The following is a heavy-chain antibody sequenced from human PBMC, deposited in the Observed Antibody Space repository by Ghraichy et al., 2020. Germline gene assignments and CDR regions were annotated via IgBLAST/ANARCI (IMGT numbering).Heavy chain of an antibody. J-gene: IGHJ6*02. Sequence: SGPTLVKPTQTLTLTCTFSGFSLSTSGVGVGWIRQPPGKALEWLALIYWNDDKRYSPSLKSRLTITKDTSKNQVVLTMTNMDPVDTATYYCAHRRNLGDYEFVAWYPSPYGMDVWGQGTTVTVSS. CDR2: IYWNDDK. CDR1: GFSLSTSGVG. V-gene: IGHV2-5*01. CDR3: AHRRNLGDYEFVAWYPSPYGMDV. D-gene: IGHD4-17*01.